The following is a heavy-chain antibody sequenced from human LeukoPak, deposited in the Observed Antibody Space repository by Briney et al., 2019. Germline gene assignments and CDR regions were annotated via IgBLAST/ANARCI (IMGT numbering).Heavy chain of an antibody. J-gene: IGHJ4*02. Sequence: GRSLRLSCAAPGFTFSSYGMHWVRQAPGKGLEWVAVISYDGSNKYYADSVKGRFTISRDNSKNTLYLQMNSLRAEDTAVYYCASGFLRYYPFWGQGTLVTVSS. CDR1: GFTFSSYG. CDR3: ASGFLRYYPF. D-gene: IGHD3-22*01. CDR2: ISYDGSNK. V-gene: IGHV3-30*03.